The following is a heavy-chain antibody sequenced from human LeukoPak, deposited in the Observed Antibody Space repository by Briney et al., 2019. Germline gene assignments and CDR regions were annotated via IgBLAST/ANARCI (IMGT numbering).Heavy chain of an antibody. Sequence: NPSETLSLTCTVSGGSISSYYWSWIRQPPGKGLEWIGYIYYSGSTNYNPSLKSRVTISVDTSKNQFSLKLSSVTAADTAVYYCARDSGYSSGWGYYYGMDVWGQGTTVTVSS. D-gene: IGHD6-19*01. J-gene: IGHJ6*02. CDR1: GGSISSYY. CDR3: ARDSGYSSGWGYYYGMDV. CDR2: IYYSGST. V-gene: IGHV4-59*01.